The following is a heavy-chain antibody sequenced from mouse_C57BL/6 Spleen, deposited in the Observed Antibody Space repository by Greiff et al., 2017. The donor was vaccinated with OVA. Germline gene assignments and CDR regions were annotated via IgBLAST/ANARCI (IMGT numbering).Heavy chain of an antibody. CDR2: IYPGDGDT. Sequence: VQLQQSGPELVKPGASVKISCKASGYAFSSSWMNWVKQRPGKGLEWIGRIYPGDGDTNYNGKFKGKATLTADKSSSTAYMQLSSLTSEDSAVYFCARAHYYSSSYEAMDYWGQGTSVTVSS. J-gene: IGHJ4*01. CDR1: GYAFSSSW. V-gene: IGHV1-82*01. CDR3: ARAHYYSSSYEAMDY. D-gene: IGHD1-1*01.